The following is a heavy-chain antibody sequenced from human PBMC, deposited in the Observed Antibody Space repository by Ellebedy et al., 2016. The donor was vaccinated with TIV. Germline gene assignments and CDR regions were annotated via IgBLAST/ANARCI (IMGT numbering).Heavy chain of an antibody. Sequence: GESLKISXAASGFTFSRNSMNWVRQAPGKGLEWVSYISSSSSTIYYADSVKGRFTISRDNAKNSLYLLMNSLRDEDTAVYYCARSGSLDGFDYWGQGTLVTVSS. CDR2: ISSSSSTI. CDR1: GFTFSRNS. J-gene: IGHJ4*02. V-gene: IGHV3-48*02. D-gene: IGHD1-26*01. CDR3: ARSGSLDGFDY.